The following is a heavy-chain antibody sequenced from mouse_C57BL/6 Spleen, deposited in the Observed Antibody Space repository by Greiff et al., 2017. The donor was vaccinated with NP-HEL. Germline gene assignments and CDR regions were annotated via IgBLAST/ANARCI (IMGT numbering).Heavy chain of an antibody. CDR3: ARSPSDGYLYYAMDY. D-gene: IGHD2-3*01. CDR1: GFNIKDYY. CDR2: IDPEDGET. Sequence: EVQVVESGAELVKPGASVKLSCTASGFNIKDYYMHWVKQRTEQGLEWIGRIDPEDGETKYAPKFQGKATITADTSSNTAYLQLSSLTSEDTAVYYCARSPSDGYLYYAMDYWGQGTSVTVSS. V-gene: IGHV14-2*01. J-gene: IGHJ4*01.